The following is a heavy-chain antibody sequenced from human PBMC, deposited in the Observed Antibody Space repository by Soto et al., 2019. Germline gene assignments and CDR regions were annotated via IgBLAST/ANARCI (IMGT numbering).Heavy chain of an antibody. CDR3: ARHDIEYYYDSSGYFDY. CDR1: GGSISSYY. CDR2: IYYSGST. D-gene: IGHD3-22*01. Sequence: PSETLSLTCTVSGGSISSYYWSWIRQPPGKGLEWIGYIYYSGSTNYNPSLKSRVTISVDTSKNQFSLKLSSVTAADTAVYYCARHDIEYYYDSSGYFDYWGQGTLVTVSS. J-gene: IGHJ4*02. V-gene: IGHV4-59*08.